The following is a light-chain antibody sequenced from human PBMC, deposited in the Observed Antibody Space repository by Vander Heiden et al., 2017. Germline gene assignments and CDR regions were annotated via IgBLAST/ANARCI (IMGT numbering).Light chain of an antibody. CDR1: SSNIGAGYD. CDR2: GNS. CDR3: QSYDSSRSGSRV. V-gene: IGLV1-40*01. J-gene: IGLJ3*02. Sequence: QSVLPPPPSVSGAPGQRVTISCTGSSSNIGAGYDVHWYQPLPGTAPKLLIYGNSNRPSGVPDRFSGSKSGTSASRAITGLQAEDEADYYCQSYDSSRSGSRVFGGGTKLTVL.